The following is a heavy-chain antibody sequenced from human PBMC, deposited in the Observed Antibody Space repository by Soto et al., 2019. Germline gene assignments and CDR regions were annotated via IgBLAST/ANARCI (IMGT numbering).Heavy chain of an antibody. Sequence: GGSLRLSCSVYGFTFSAYWMHWVRQVPGKVLTWVSRISDDGSTATYADSVKGRFVISRDNAKNSLYLEMNTLRADDSGLYYCARGPRVSSTGTGAHWGRGTLVTVSS. CDR1: GFTFSAYW. CDR2: ISDDGSTA. V-gene: IGHV3-74*01. CDR3: ARGPRVSSTGTGAH. D-gene: IGHD1-1*01. J-gene: IGHJ4*02.